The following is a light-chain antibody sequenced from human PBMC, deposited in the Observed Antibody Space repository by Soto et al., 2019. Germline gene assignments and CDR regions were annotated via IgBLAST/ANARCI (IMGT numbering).Light chain of an antibody. CDR2: DAS. V-gene: IGKV3-11*01. CDR3: QQRSNWPPLT. Sequence: EIVMTQSPATLSVSPGERATLSCRASQSVSSYLAWYQQKPGQAPRLLIYDASTRATGIPARFSGSGSGTGFTLTISSLEPEDFAVYYCQQRSNWPPLTFGGGTKVDIK. J-gene: IGKJ4*01. CDR1: QSVSSY.